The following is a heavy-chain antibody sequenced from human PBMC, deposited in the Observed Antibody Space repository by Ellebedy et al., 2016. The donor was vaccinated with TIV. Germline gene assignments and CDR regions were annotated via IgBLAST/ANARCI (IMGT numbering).Heavy chain of an antibody. CDR3: ATSLEVAARNEN. CDR2: IYSTGST. Sequence: MPSETLSLTCTVSGGSISSSSYYWGWIRQPPGMGLEWLGTIYSTGSTHYNPSLKSRVTISVDMSKNQFSLRLTSVTALDTAVYYFATSLEVAARNENWGRGTLVTVSS. J-gene: IGHJ4*02. CDR1: GGSISSSSYY. D-gene: IGHD6-19*01. V-gene: IGHV4-39*01.